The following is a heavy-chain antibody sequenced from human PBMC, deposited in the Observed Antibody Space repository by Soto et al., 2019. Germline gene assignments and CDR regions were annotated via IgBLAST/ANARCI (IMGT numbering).Heavy chain of an antibody. CDR1: GFTFSSYS. CDR3: ASSYGDYWMGGMDV. J-gene: IGHJ6*02. V-gene: IGHV3-48*02. D-gene: IGHD4-17*01. CDR2: ISSSSSTI. Sequence: EVQLVESGGGLVQPGGSLRLSCAASGFTFSSYSMNWVRQAPGKGLEWVSYISSSSSTIYYADSVKGRFTISRDNAKNSLYLQMNSLRDEDTAVYYCASSYGDYWMGGMDVWGQGTTVIVSS.